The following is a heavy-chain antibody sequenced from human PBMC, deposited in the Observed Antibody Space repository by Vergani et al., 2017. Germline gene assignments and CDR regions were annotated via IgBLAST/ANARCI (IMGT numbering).Heavy chain of an antibody. D-gene: IGHD2-15*01. CDR1: GGSISSSNW. CDR3: SRSRPYCTSGSCPAI. J-gene: IGHJ4*02. CDR2: IYHSGST. Sequence: QVQLQESGPGLVKPPGTLSLTCAVSGGSISSSNWWSWVRQPPGKGLEWIGEIYHSGSTNYNPSLKSRVTISVDKSKNQFSLKLSSVTVADTAVYYCSRSRPYCTSGSCPAIWGQGTLVTVSS. V-gene: IGHV4-4*03.